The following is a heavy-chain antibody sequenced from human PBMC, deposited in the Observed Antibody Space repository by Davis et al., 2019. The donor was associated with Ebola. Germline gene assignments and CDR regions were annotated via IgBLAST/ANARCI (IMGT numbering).Heavy chain of an antibody. CDR2: VNTDGTTT. Sequence: GESLKISCAASGITFSSYWMHWVRQAPGKGLVWVSRVNTDGTTTDYSDSVKGRFTISRDNAKNTLYLQMNSLRDEDTAVYYCATAGQYYFGYWGQGALVTVSS. J-gene: IGHJ4*02. V-gene: IGHV3-74*01. CDR1: GITFSSYW. CDR3: ATAGQYYFGY. D-gene: IGHD1-14*01.